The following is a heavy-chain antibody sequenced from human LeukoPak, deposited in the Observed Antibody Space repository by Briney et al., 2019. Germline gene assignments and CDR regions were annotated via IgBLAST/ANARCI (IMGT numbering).Heavy chain of an antibody. D-gene: IGHD1-26*01. J-gene: IGHJ4*02. CDR2: ISYDGSNK. V-gene: IGHV3-30*03. CDR1: GFTFSSYG. Sequence: AGGSLRLSCAASGFTFSSYGMHWVRQAPGKGLEWVAVISYDGSNKYYADSVKGRFTISRDNSKNTLYLQMNSLGAEDTAVYYCARRGATRTVDYWGQGTLVTVSS. CDR3: ARRGATRTVDY.